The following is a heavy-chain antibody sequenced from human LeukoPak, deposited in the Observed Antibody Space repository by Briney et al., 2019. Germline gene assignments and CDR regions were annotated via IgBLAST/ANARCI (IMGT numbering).Heavy chain of an antibody. CDR1: GYSISSGYY. CDR2: IYHSGST. D-gene: IGHD3-16*01. V-gene: IGHV4-38-2*01. J-gene: IGHJ4*02. Sequence: SETLSLTCAVSGYSISSGYYWGWIRQPPGRGLEWIGSIYHSGSTYYNPSLKSRVTISVGTSKNQFSLKLSSVTAADTAVYYCARGIMITFGGETYFDYWGQGTLVTVSS. CDR3: ARGIMITFGGETYFDY.